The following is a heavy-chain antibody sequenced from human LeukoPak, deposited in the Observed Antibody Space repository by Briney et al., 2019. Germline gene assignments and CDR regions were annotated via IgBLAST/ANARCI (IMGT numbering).Heavy chain of an antibody. Sequence: GGSLRLSCAASGFTFNIYWMSWVRQAPGKGLEWVSGISGGGVSTSHADSVKGRFTISRDNSKNTLYLQMNSLRAEDTAVYYCAKDYSTSWSRLWDYWGQGTLVSVSS. V-gene: IGHV3-23*01. D-gene: IGHD6-13*01. J-gene: IGHJ4*02. CDR1: GFTFNIYW. CDR3: AKDYSTSWSRLWDY. CDR2: ISGGGVST.